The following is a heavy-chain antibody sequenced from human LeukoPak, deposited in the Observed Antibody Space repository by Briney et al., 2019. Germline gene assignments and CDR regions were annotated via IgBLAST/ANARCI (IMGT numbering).Heavy chain of an antibody. J-gene: IGHJ6*03. D-gene: IGHD5-18*01. V-gene: IGHV4-59*01. CDR2: IYYSGST. Sequence: SETLSLTCTVSGGSISSYYWSWIRQPPGRGLEWIGYIYYSGSTAYNPSLKSRVTISVDTSKNQFFLKLSSVTAADTAVYYCARTTEGGYTYGYFYYYYMDVWGKGTTVTISS. CDR3: ARTTEGGYTYGYFYYYYMDV. CDR1: GGSISSYY.